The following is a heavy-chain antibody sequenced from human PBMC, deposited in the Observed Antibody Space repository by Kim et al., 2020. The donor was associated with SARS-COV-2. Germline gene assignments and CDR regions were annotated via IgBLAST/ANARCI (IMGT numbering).Heavy chain of an antibody. CDR1: GGSFSGYY. J-gene: IGHJ6*02. D-gene: IGHD6-13*01. CDR3: ARATRIAGYYYYGMDV. Sequence: SQTLSLTCAVYGGSFSGYYWSWIRQPPGKGLEWIGEINHSGSTNYNPSLKSRVTISVDTSKNQFSLKLSSVTAADTAVYYCARATRIAGYYYYGMDVWGQGTTVTVSS. V-gene: IGHV4-34*01. CDR2: INHSGST.